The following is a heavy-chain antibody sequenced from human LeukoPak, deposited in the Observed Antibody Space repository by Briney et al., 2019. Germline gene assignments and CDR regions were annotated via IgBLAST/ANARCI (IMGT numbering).Heavy chain of an antibody. V-gene: IGHV3-74*03. D-gene: IGHD2-2*02. J-gene: IGHJ4*02. CDR3: ARELGYCSSTRCHNPTPFGY. Sequence: GGSLRLSCAASGFTFSDYWMHWVRQAPGKGLVWVSRINSDGSSTTYADSVKGRFTISRDNAKNTLYLQMNSLRAEDTAVYYCARELGYCSSTRCHNPTPFGYWGQGTLVTVSS. CDR1: GFTFSDYW. CDR2: INSDGSST.